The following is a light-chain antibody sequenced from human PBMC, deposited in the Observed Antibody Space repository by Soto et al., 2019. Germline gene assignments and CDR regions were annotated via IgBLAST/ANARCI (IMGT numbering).Light chain of an antibody. CDR3: QQYTSYSPWT. J-gene: IGKJ1*01. CDR2: DAS. V-gene: IGKV1-5*01. Sequence: DIQVTQTTSTLSASVGDRVTITCRASQSISSWLAWYQQKPGKAPNLLIYDASSLQGGVPSRFSGSRSGTKFTLTISSLQPDDFATYYCQQYTSYSPWTFGQGTKVDI. CDR1: QSISSW.